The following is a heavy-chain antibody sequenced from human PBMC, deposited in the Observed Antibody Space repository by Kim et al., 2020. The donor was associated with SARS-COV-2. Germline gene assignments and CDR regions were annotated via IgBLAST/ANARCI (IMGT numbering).Heavy chain of an antibody. V-gene: IGHV3-7*03. J-gene: IGHJ4*02. D-gene: IGHD2-2*01. CDR2: DGSEK. CDR3: ARGSSDY. Sequence: DGSEKYYVDSVKGRFTISRDNAKNSLYLQMNSLRPEDTAVYYCARGSSDYWGQGTLVTVSS.